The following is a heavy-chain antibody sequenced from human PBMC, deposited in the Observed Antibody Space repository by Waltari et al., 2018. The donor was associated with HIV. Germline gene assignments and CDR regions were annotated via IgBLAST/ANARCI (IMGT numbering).Heavy chain of an antibody. D-gene: IGHD2-2*01. CDR2: IIPIFWTA. J-gene: IGHJ4*02. CDR3: AKEGEYCSSTSCLNRYFDY. V-gene: IGHV1-69*01. Sequence: QVQLVQSGAAVKKPGSSVKVPCKASGGTFSSYAISWVRPAPGHGLEWMGGIIPIFWTANYAQKFQGRVTITADESTSTAYMELSSLRSEDTAVYYCAKEGEYCSSTSCLNRYFDYWGQGTLVTVSS. CDR1: GGTFSSYA.